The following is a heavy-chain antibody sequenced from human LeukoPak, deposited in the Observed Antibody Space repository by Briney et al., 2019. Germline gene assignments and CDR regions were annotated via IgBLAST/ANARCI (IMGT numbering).Heavy chain of an antibody. CDR2: INWNGGRT. CDR1: GFTFDDFG. V-gene: IGHV3-20*04. Sequence: PGGSLRLSCAASGFTFDDFGMSWVRQAPGKGLEWVSDINWNGGRTGYADSVKGRFTISRDNAKKSLYLQMNSLRAEDTALYYCARQTESYGYPGDDAFDIWGQGTMVTVSS. D-gene: IGHD5-18*01. CDR3: ARQTESYGYPGDDAFDI. J-gene: IGHJ3*02.